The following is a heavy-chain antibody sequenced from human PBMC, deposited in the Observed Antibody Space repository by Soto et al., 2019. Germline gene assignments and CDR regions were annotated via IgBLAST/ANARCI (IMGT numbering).Heavy chain of an antibody. Sequence: SGGSLRLSCAASGFTFSSYWMSWVRQAPGKGLEWVADIKGDGNEIYYVDSVKGRFTISRDNAKNSLYLQMNSLRAEDTAVYYCARPVSAAANDYWGQGALVTVSS. J-gene: IGHJ4*02. V-gene: IGHV3-7*04. D-gene: IGHD2-15*01. CDR1: GFTFSSYW. CDR3: ARPVSAAANDY. CDR2: IKGDGNEI.